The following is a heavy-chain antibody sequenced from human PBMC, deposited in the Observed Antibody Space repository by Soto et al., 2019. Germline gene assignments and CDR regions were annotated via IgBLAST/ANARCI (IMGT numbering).Heavy chain of an antibody. Sequence: SETLSLTCTVSGGSISSYYWSWIRQPPGKGLEWIGYIYYSGSTNYNPSLKSRVTISVDTSKNHFSLKLSSVTAADTAVYYCARGIAAAFDYWGQGTLVTVSS. CDR2: IYYSGST. V-gene: IGHV4-59*08. J-gene: IGHJ4*02. CDR3: ARGIAAAFDY. D-gene: IGHD6-13*01. CDR1: GGSISSYY.